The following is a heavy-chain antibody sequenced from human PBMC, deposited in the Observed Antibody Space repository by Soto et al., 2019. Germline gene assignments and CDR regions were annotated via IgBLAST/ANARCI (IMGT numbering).Heavy chain of an antibody. D-gene: IGHD6-19*01. CDR2: ISGSGGST. Sequence: GGSLRLSCAASGFTFSSYAMSWVRQAPGKGLEWVSAISGSGGSTYYADSVKGRFTISRDNSKNTLYLQMNSLRAEDTAVYYSSKDSWIAVAGTGYDYWGQGTLVTVSS. CDR3: SKDSWIAVAGTGYDY. V-gene: IGHV3-23*01. CDR1: GFTFSSYA. J-gene: IGHJ4*02.